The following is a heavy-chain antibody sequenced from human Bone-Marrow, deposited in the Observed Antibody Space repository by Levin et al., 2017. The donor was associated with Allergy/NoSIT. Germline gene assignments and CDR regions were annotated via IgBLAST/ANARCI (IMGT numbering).Heavy chain of an antibody. CDR3: AKAGGYYGSGVESDAFDI. CDR1: GFTFSSYA. CDR2: ISGSGGST. J-gene: IGHJ3*02. D-gene: IGHD3-10*01. Sequence: AGGSLRLSCAASGFTFSSYAMSWVRQAQGKGLEWVSAISGSGGSTYYADPVKGRFTISRDNSKNTLYLQMNSLRAEDTAVYYCAKAGGYYGSGVESDAFDIWGQGTMVTVSS. V-gene: IGHV3-23*01.